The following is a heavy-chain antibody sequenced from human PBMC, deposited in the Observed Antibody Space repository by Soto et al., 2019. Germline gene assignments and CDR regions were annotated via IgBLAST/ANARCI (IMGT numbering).Heavy chain of an antibody. CDR2: TKDRGNT. Sequence: SDTLSLTCAVYCGSFSGYYWSWIRQPPGKGLEWIGETKDRGNTKYIPAVEGRGTRSLATSTNQLSLKVTSVTAADTAVYYCARAARRRTLGMKGYYLDSWGTGTLVTVSS. CDR1: CGSFSGYY. D-gene: IGHD2-15*01. CDR3: ARAARRRTLGMKGYYLDS. V-gene: IGHV4-34*01. J-gene: IGHJ4*02.